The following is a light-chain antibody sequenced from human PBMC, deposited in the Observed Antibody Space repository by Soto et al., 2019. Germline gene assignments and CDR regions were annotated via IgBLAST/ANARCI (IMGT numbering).Light chain of an antibody. J-gene: IGKJ1*01. CDR2: KAS. CDR1: QSISSW. CDR3: QQYYSRVT. Sequence: DIQMTQSPSTLSASVGDRVTFTCRANQSISSWLAWYQRRPGKAPRLLISKASSLESGVPSRFSGGGFGTEFTLTISSLQPDDFATYYCQQYYSRVTFGQGTTVEIK. V-gene: IGKV1-5*03.